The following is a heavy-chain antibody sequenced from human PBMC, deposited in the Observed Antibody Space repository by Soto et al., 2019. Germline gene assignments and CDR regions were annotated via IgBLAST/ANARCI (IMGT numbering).Heavy chain of an antibody. J-gene: IGHJ4*02. CDR1: GYSFSFYG. Sequence: SVKVSCKASGYSFSFYGINWVRQAPGQGLEWMGGIIPMFDTPIYAQKFQDRVTITADESTSTAYMQLSSLRSGDTAVYYCARSGGLDRDFNYWGQGSLVTVSS. V-gene: IGHV1-69*13. CDR3: ARSGGLDRDFNY. D-gene: IGHD2-15*01. CDR2: IIPMFDTP.